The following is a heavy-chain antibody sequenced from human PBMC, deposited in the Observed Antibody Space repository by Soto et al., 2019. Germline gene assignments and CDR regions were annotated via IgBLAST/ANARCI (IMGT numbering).Heavy chain of an antibody. J-gene: IGHJ4*02. D-gene: IGHD6-19*01. CDR1: GFTFSSYA. CDR3: AKDARSGWNFDY. V-gene: IGHV3-64*04. CDR2: ISSNGGST. Sequence: PGGSLRLSCSASGFTFSSYAMHWVRQAPGKGLEYVSAISSNGGSTYYADSVKGRFTISRDNSKNTLSLQMNSLRAADTAVYYCAKDARSGWNFDYWGQGTLVTVSS.